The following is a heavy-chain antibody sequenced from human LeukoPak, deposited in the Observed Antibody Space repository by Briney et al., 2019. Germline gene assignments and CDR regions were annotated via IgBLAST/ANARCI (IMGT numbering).Heavy chain of an antibody. CDR1: GGSFTIYS. D-gene: IGHD3-10*01. Sequence: TSETLSLTCAVYGGSFTIYSWTWIRQPPGKGLEWIGSMYYSSGNTYYNPSLKSRVTISVDTSKNQFSLKLSSVTAADTAVYYCARGRGEGRGIAMVRGVRAPSYNWFDPWGHGTQVTVSS. CDR2: MYYSSGNT. V-gene: IGHV4-34*01. J-gene: IGHJ5*02. CDR3: ARGRGEGRGIAMVRGVRAPSYNWFDP.